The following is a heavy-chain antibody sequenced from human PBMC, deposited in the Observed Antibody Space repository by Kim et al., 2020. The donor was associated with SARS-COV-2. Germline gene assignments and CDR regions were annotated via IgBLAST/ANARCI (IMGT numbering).Heavy chain of an antibody. Sequence: TPSLKSRVTISVDTSKSQFSLKLSYVTAADTAVYYCARVKAAAGTRFYAYWGQGTLVTVSS. V-gene: IGHV4-34*01. D-gene: IGHD6-13*01. CDR3: ARVKAAAGTRFYAY. J-gene: IGHJ4*02.